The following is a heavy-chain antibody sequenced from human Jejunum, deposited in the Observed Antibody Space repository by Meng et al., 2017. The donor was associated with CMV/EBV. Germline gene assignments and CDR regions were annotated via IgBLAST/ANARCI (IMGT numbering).Heavy chain of an antibody. CDR3: AKDHDFVTGKDYHYAMDV. J-gene: IGHJ6*02. V-gene: IGHV3-30*02. CDR2: MRYDGTTT. D-gene: IGHD2-21*02. CDR1: SG. Sequence: SGMHWVRQAPGKGLEWVSFMRYDGTTTYYADSVKGRFTISRDNSKNTLYLQMNSLRPEDTAVYYCAKDHDFVTGKDYHYAMDVWGQGTTVTVSS.